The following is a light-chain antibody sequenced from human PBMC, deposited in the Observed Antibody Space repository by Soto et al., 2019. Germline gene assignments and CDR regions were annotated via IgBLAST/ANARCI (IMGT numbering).Light chain of an antibody. J-gene: IGKJ5*01. CDR3: QQYGSSPLIT. Sequence: EIVLTQSPGTLSLSPGERATLSCRASQSVSSSYLAWYQQKPGQAPRLLIYCAASRATGIPDRFSGSGSWTAFTLTISRLEPDDFAVYYCQQYGSSPLITFGQGTRLEMK. CDR1: QSVSSSY. V-gene: IGKV3-20*01. CDR2: CAA.